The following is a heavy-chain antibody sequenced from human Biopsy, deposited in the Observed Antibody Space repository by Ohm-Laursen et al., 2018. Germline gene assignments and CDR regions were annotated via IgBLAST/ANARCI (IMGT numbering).Heavy chain of an antibody. V-gene: IGHV3-33*06. J-gene: IGHJ4*02. CDR2: IWYDGSNK. CDR1: GFAFSSYG. CDR3: AKCMTGGSNYYFHH. Sequence: SLRLSCAASGFAFSSYGMHWVRQAPGKGLERVAAIWYDGSNKNYADSVKGRFTISRDNSKNTLYLQMNSLRGEDTAVYYCAKCMTGGSNYYFHHCGQGTLVTVSS. D-gene: IGHD2-8*01.